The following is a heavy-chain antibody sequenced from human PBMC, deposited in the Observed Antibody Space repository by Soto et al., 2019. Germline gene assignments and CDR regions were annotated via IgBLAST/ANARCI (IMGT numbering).Heavy chain of an antibody. J-gene: IGHJ1*01. CDR3: AQSRAVVAAINGF. Sequence: QVQLVESGGGVVQPGRSLRLSCAASGFTFSSYGMHWVRQAPGKGLEWVAVISYDGSNKYYADSVKGRFTISRDNSKNTLYLQMNSLRAEDTAVYYCAQSRAVVAAINGFRGQGTLATVSS. D-gene: IGHD2-15*01. V-gene: IGHV3-30*18. CDR1: GFTFSSYG. CDR2: ISYDGSNK.